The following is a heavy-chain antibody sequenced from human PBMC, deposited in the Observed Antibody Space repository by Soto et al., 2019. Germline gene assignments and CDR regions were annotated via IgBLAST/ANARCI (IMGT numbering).Heavy chain of an antibody. CDR3: ARDHGTSSSGVHIKGTDY. CDR1: GFTFNQYG. CDR2: IWYDGSNK. J-gene: IGHJ4*02. Sequence: QVQLVESGGGVVQPGRSLRLSCAASGFTFNQYGMHWVRQAPGKGLEWVAIIWYDGSNKYYADSVQGRFIISRDNSKNTLYLQLNSLRAEDTAVYHCARDHGTSSSGVHIKGTDYWGQGTLVTVSS. D-gene: IGHD3-3*01. V-gene: IGHV3-33*01.